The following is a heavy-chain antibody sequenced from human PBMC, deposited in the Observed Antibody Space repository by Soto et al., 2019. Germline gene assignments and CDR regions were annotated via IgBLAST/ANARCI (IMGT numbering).Heavy chain of an antibody. CDR2: ITGSGGRA. J-gene: IGHJ6*04. CDR1: GFPFSNFV. V-gene: IGHV3-23*01. Sequence: GGSLRLSCAASGFPFSNFVMSWVRHIPGKGLHWVSGITGSGGRAYYADSVKGRFTISRDNSRNTLYLQLSRLGAEDTAMYHCAVHLGQNYYTMDVWGKVTTVNVXS. CDR3: AVHLGQNYYTMDV.